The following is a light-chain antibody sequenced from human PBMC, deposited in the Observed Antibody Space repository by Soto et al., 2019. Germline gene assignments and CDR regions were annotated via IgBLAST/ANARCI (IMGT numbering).Light chain of an antibody. J-gene: IGKJ4*01. V-gene: IGKV3D-15*01. CDR1: RSVSTN. CDR2: RAS. CDR3: QQYEQTVTPFT. Sequence: DIILTQSPAIVSVSPGERATLSCRASRSVSTNLAWYQHKHGQAPRLLIFRASTRVTDIPPRFSGTGSGTEFTLTINLWTSEDFGIYDCQQYEQTVTPFTFGGGTKVEI.